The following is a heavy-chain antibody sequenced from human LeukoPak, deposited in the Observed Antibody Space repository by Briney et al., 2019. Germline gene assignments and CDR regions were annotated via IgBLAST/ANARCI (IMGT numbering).Heavy chain of an antibody. V-gene: IGHV4-59*07. J-gene: IGHJ4*02. D-gene: IGHD3-22*01. CDR1: GGSINSYY. Sequence: SDTLSLTCTVSGGSINSYYWRWIRQSPGEGLEGIGYIYYSGRTNYKPSLKSRVSISVDTSKNQFSLKLSSVTAADTAVYYCARSSSGYYFRYFDYWGQGTLVTDSS. CDR3: ARSSSGYYFRYFDY. CDR2: IYYSGRT.